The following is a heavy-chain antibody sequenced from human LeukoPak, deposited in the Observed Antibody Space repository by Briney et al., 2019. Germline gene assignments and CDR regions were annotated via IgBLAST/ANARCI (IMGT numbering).Heavy chain of an antibody. CDR2: ISSDGSWT. CDR3: AASVEGAWFSDN. D-gene: IGHD3-10*01. J-gene: IGHJ4*02. CDR1: GFSLSSYW. Sequence: PGGSLRLSCAASGFSLSSYWMHWVRQRPGKELMWVSRISSDGSWTTYMDSVKGRFTISRDNAKNTVYLDMNSLRAEDTAVYYGAASVEGAWFSDNGGQGTLSPSPQ. V-gene: IGHV3-74*01.